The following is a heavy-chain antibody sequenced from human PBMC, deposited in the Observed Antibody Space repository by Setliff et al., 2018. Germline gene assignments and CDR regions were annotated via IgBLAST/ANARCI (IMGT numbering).Heavy chain of an antibody. V-gene: IGHV4-4*08. Sequence: SETLSLTCKVSGGSISGYYLTWIRQPPGKGLEWIGYFHTYGSPHYNPSLRSRVTISVDTSKNQFSLKLNSVTAADTAVYYCASGGYNYGALDYWGQGALVTVSS. CDR3: ASGGYNYGALDY. CDR2: FHTYGSP. J-gene: IGHJ4*02. D-gene: IGHD5-18*01. CDR1: GGSISGYY.